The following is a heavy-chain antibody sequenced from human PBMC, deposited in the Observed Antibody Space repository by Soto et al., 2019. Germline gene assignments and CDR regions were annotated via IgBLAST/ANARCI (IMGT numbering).Heavy chain of an antibody. J-gene: IGHJ4*02. CDR1: GYSFHNFG. Sequence: QVQLVQSGPEVKKPGASVKVSCKASGYSFHNFGIIWVRQAPGQGLEWMGWISGQIAKTNYAQKFQGKVTMTTDTSTITAYMELNTLTYDDTAMYYCARGPPGGSCSLTPRYWGKGTLVTVSS. CDR2: ISGQIAKT. CDR3: ARGPPGGSCSLTPRY. D-gene: IGHD2-15*01. V-gene: IGHV1-18*04.